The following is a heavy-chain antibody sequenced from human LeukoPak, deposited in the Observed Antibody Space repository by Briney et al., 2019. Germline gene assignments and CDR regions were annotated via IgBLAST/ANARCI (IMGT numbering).Heavy chain of an antibody. V-gene: IGHV3-33*06. CDR1: GLTFSSYG. J-gene: IGHJ3*02. Sequence: GGSLRLSCAASGLTFSSYGMHWVRQAPGKGLEWVAVIWYDGSNKYYADSVKGRFTISRDNSKNTLYLQMNSLRAEDTAVYYCAKDGAPDYYDSSGYGVAFDIWGQGTMVTVSS. D-gene: IGHD3-22*01. CDR2: IWYDGSNK. CDR3: AKDGAPDYYDSSGYGVAFDI.